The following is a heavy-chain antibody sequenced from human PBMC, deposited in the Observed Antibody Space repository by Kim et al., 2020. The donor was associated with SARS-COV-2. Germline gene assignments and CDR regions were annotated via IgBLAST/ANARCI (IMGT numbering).Heavy chain of an antibody. Sequence: SYADSVQGRFTISRDNSKNSMYLHMNGLRAEDTAVYYCARTPSYYYGMDVWGQGTTVTVSS. J-gene: IGHJ6*02. V-gene: IGHV3-33*01. CDR3: ARTPSYYYGMDV.